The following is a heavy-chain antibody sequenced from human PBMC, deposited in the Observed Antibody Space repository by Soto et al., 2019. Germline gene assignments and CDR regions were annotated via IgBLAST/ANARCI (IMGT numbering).Heavy chain of an antibody. V-gene: IGHV1-8*01. D-gene: IGHD4-17*01. CDR1: GYTFTSYD. Sequence: QVQLVQSGAEVKKPGASVKVSCKASGYTFTSYDITWVRQAPGQGLEWMGWMNPNSGKTGYAPQFQGRVTMTRNTSISTAYLELSSLRSEDTAVYYWARTLYGDTVDYWGQGTLVTVSS. CDR3: ARTLYGDTVDY. J-gene: IGHJ4*02. CDR2: MNPNSGKT.